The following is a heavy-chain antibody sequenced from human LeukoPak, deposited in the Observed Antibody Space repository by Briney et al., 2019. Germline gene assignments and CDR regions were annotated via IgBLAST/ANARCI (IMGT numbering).Heavy chain of an antibody. J-gene: IGHJ5*02. CDR3: ARTAVAGLECWFDP. CDR2: IIPIFGTA. V-gene: IGHV1-69*13. Sequence: SVTVSCKASGGTFSSYAISWVRQAPGQGLEWMGGIIPIFGTANYAQKFQGRVTITADESTSTAYMELSSLRSEDTAVYYCARTAVAGLECWFDPWGQGTLVTVSS. D-gene: IGHD6-19*01. CDR1: GGTFSSYA.